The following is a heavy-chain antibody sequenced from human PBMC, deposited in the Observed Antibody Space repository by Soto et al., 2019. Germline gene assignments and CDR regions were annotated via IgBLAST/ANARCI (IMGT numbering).Heavy chain of an antibody. D-gene: IGHD3-10*01. CDR2: ISYDGSNK. CDR3: AKQRGVRGVIITYPFDY. Sequence: GGSLRLSCAASGFTFSSYGMHWVRQAPGKGLEWVAVISYDGSNKYYADSVKGRFTISRDNSKNTLYLQMNSLRAEDTAVYYCAKQRGVRGVIITYPFDYWGQGTLVTVSS. J-gene: IGHJ4*02. CDR1: GFTFSSYG. V-gene: IGHV3-30*18.